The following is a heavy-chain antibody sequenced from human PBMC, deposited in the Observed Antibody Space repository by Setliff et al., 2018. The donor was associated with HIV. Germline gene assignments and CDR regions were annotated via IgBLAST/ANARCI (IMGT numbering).Heavy chain of an antibody. CDR2: MHVGKGDR. Sequence: ASVKVSCKASGYTFTTYSLHWVRQAPGQSLEWMAWMHVGKGDRKYSQDFQGRITISTDTSANTAYMELTDLRSDDTAVYFCVRGALLAAFDFDHWGQGTLVTVSS. J-gene: IGHJ4*02. D-gene: IGHD6-25*01. CDR3: VRGALLAAFDFDH. CDR1: GYTFTTYS. V-gene: IGHV1-3*01.